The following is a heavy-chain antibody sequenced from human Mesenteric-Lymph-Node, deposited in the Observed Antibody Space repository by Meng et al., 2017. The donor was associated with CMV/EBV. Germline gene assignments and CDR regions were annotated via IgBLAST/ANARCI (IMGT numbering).Heavy chain of an antibody. J-gene: IGHJ4*02. CDR1: GGSISSSSYY. Sequence: SETLSLTCTVSGGSISSSSYYWGWIRQPPGKGLEWIGYIYSSGSTNYNPSLKSRVTISMDASKNQFSLNLRSVTAADTAVYYCARETLYYGVDYWGQGTLVTVSS. D-gene: IGHD3-22*01. V-gene: IGHV4-61*01. CDR2: IYSSGST. CDR3: ARETLYYGVDY.